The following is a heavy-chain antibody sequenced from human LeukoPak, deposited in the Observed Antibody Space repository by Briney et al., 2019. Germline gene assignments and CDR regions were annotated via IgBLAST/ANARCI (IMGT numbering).Heavy chain of an antibody. D-gene: IGHD2-21*02. CDR2: TGPGGGDI. CDR1: GFTFSTYA. V-gene: IGHV3-23*01. J-gene: IGHJ4*02. Sequence: GGSLRLSCAASGFTFSTYAMTWVRQAPGKGLEWVTVTGPGGGDIRYADSVEGRFTISRDNSKNTLYLQMNSLRAEDTAVYYCAKYCGGDCFRNFDFWGQGTLVTVSS. CDR3: AKYCGGDCFRNFDF.